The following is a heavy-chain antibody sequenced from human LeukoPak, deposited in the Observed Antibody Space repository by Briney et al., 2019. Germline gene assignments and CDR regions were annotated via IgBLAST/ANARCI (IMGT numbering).Heavy chain of an antibody. Sequence: SETLSLTCTVSGGSISSYYWSWIRQPPGKGLEWIGYIYYSGSPNYNPSLKSRVTISVDMSKNQFSLKLSSVTAADTAVYYCARSQDWFDPWGQGTLVTVSS. J-gene: IGHJ5*02. CDR3: ARSQDWFDP. CDR1: GGSISSYY. D-gene: IGHD2-15*01. CDR2: IYYSGSP. V-gene: IGHV4-59*01.